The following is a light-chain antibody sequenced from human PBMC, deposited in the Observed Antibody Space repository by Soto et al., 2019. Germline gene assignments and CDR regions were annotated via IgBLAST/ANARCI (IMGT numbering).Light chain of an antibody. V-gene: IGLV2-14*03. CDR3: SSFTSNRIYV. J-gene: IGLJ1*01. CDR1: HNDIGTYDY. Sequence: QSALAQPTSVSGSPGQSITISCTGNHNDIGTYDYVSWYHQHPGRAPRLLIHGVTTRPSGISGRFSASKSGLTASLTISGLQPEDQADYYCSSFTSNRIYVFGPGTKV. CDR2: GVT.